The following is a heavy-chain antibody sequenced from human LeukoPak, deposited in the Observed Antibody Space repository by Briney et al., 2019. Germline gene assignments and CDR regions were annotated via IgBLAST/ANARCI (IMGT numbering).Heavy chain of an antibody. J-gene: IGHJ4*02. CDR2: IYYSGST. CDR1: GGSISSGGYY. Sequence: SETLSLTCTVSGGSISSGGYYWSWIRQHPGKGLEWIGYIYYSGSTYYNPSLKSRVTISVDTSKNQFSLKLSSVTAADTAVYYCARNKVMALAHYFDYWGPGTLVTVSS. CDR3: ARNKVMALAHYFDY. D-gene: IGHD2-21*01. V-gene: IGHV4-31*03.